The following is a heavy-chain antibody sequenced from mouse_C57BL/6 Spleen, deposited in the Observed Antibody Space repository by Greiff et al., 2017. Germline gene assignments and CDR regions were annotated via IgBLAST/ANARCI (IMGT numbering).Heavy chain of an antibody. D-gene: IGHD1-2*01. Sequence: VQLQQPGAELVRPGSSVKLSCKASGYTFTSYWMHWVKQRPIQGLEWIGNIDPSDSETYYNQKFKDKATLTVDKSSSTAYMQLSSLTSEDSAVDYCARATAFDYWGQGTTLTVSS. CDR3: ARATAFDY. J-gene: IGHJ2*01. V-gene: IGHV1-52*01. CDR2: IDPSDSET. CDR1: GYTFTSYW.